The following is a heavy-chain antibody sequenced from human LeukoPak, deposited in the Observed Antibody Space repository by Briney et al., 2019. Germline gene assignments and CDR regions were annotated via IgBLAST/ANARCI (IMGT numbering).Heavy chain of an antibody. J-gene: IGHJ6*03. Sequence: SETLSLTCTVSGGSISSYYWSWIRQPAGKGLEWIGRICTSGTTNYNPSLKSRVTMSVDTSKNQFSLKLSSVTAADTAVYYCAREPTEYFYYMDVWGKGTTVTISS. CDR1: GGSISSYY. CDR2: ICTSGTT. D-gene: IGHD6-6*01. V-gene: IGHV4-4*07. CDR3: AREPTEYFYYMDV.